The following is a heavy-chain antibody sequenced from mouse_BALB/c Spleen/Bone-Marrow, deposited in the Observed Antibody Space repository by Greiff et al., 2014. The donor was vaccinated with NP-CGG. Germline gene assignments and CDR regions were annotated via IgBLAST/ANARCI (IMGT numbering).Heavy chain of an antibody. V-gene: IGHV2-4-1*01. Sequence: VQLQQSGPGLVQPSQSLSITCTVSGFSLTSYGVHWVRQSPGKGLEWLGVIWSGGSTDYSAAFISRLSISKDNSKSQVFFKMNSLQADDTAIYYCARNKNDYDGTLAYWGQGTLVTVSA. D-gene: IGHD2-4*01. CDR2: IWSGGST. CDR1: GFSLTSYG. J-gene: IGHJ3*01. CDR3: ARNKNDYDGTLAY.